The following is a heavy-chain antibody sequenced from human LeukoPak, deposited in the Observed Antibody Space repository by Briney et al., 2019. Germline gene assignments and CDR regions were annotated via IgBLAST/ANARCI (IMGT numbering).Heavy chain of an antibody. CDR3: AREEARSIAAAGTTYAFDI. D-gene: IGHD6-13*01. CDR2: IASSGGST. CDR1: GFTFSSAA. J-gene: IGHJ3*02. V-gene: IGHV3-23*01. Sequence: GGSLRLSCAASGFTFSSAAMTWVRQAPGKGLEWVSLIASSGGSTYYADSVKGRFTISRDNSKNTLYLQMNSLRAEDTAVYYCAREEARSIAAAGTTYAFDIWGQGTMVTVSS.